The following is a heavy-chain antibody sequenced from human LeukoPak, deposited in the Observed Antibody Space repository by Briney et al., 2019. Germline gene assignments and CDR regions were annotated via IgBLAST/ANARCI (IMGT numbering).Heavy chain of an antibody. Sequence: GGSLRLSCAASGFTFSSYGMHWVRQAPGKGLEWVAVISYDGSNKYYADSVKGRFTISRDNSKNTLYLQMNSLRAEDTAVYYCARANRYSSSWYFDYWGQGTLVTVSS. CDR1: GFTFSSYG. D-gene: IGHD6-13*01. CDR2: ISYDGSNK. CDR3: ARANRYSSSWYFDY. V-gene: IGHV3-30*03. J-gene: IGHJ4*02.